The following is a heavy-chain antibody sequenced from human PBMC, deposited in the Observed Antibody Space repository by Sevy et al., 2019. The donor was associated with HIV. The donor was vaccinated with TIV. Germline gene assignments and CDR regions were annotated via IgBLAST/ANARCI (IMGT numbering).Heavy chain of an antibody. CDR2: IYYSGST. Sequence: SETLSLTCTVSSGSVSSGSYYWSWIRQPPGKGLEWIGCIYYSGSTNYNPSLKSRVTISVDTSKNQFSLKLSSVTAADTAVYYCARALYCSGRSCYHLFDYWGHGTLVTVSS. D-gene: IGHD2-15*01. V-gene: IGHV4-61*01. CDR3: ARALYCSGRSCYHLFDY. CDR1: SGSVSSGSYY. J-gene: IGHJ4*01.